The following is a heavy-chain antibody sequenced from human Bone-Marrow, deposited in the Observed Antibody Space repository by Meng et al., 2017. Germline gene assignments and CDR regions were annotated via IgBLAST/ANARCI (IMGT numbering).Heavy chain of an antibody. CDR3: ARRFGVVIISSGALDI. J-gene: IGHJ3*02. CDR2: IYHSGST. D-gene: IGHD3-3*01. V-gene: IGHV4-4*02. CDR1: GGSMSSGNL. Sequence: QVLRRWTGGGRFKASGTVHVRCDVAGGSMSSGNLWSRVRQPAGKGVEWIGEIYHSGSTNYTPSLKSRVTISVDQSKNQFSLKLSSVTAADTAVHYCARRFGVVIISSGALDIWGQGTMVTVSS.